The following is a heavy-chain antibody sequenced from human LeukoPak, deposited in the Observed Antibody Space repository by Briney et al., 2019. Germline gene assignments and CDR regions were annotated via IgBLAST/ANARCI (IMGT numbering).Heavy chain of an antibody. D-gene: IGHD3-10*01. CDR1: GFTFSIYA. Sequence: PGGSLRLSCAASGFTFSIYAMHWVRQAPGKGLEWVSLISGGSGNIYYVDSVKGRFTISRDNSKNTLYVQMTSLRAEDTAIYYCAKGSDYYGSVTSKKTDWGQGTLVTVSS. CDR2: ISGGSGNI. CDR3: AKGSDYYGSVTSKKTD. V-gene: IGHV3-23*01. J-gene: IGHJ4*02.